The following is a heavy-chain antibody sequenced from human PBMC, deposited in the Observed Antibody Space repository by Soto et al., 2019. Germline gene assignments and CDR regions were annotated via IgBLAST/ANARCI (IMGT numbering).Heavy chain of an antibody. V-gene: IGHV4-34*01. J-gene: IGHJ4*02. CDR3: ARGQEGVVATH. CDR2: VKDGGHT. Sequence: QVQLQQWGAGLLKPSETLSLNCAVTGGSLSGYYWSWIRQPPGKGLEWIGEVKDGGHTNYSPSLRGRGTISPDTSNNQFSLRLNSVTAADTGVYYCARGQEGVVATHWDQGSLVTVSS. D-gene: IGHD5-12*01. CDR1: GGSLSGYY.